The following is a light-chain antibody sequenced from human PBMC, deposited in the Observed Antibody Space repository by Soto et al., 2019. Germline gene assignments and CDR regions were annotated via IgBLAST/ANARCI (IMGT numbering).Light chain of an antibody. Sequence: QSVLTQPASVSGSPGQSITISCTGASSDVGGFDHVSWYQQHPGKVPRILIYDVSSRPSGVSDRFSGSKSGNTASLTISGLQAEDEADYYCNSFTTTNTYVFGTGTKLTVL. J-gene: IGLJ1*01. CDR3: NSFTTTNTYV. V-gene: IGLV2-14*03. CDR1: SSDVGGFDH. CDR2: DVS.